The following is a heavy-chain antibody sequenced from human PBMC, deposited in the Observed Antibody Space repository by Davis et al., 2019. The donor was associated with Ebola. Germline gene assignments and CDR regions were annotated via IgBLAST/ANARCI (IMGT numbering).Heavy chain of an antibody. CDR3: ARQLRLGELSLYEV. J-gene: IGHJ4*02. Sequence: SVKVSCKASGGTFSSYAISWVRQAPGQGLEWMGRIIPILGIANYAQKFQGRVTITADKSTSTAYMELSSLRSEDTAVYYCARQLRLGELSLYEVWGQGTLVTVSS. D-gene: IGHD3-16*02. CDR1: GGTFSSYA. V-gene: IGHV1-69*04. CDR2: IIPILGIA.